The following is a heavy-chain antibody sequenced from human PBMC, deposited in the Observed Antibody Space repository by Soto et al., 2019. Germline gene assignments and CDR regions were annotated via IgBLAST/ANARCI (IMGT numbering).Heavy chain of an antibody. CDR2: IYHSGST. D-gene: IGHD3-10*01. V-gene: IGHV4-38-2*01. CDR3: ARGPYYYGSGSYYNQPTSPSNYYGMDV. CDR1: GYSISSGYY. Sequence: SETLSLTCAVSGYSISSGYYWGWIRQPPGKGLEWIGSIYHSGSTYYDPSLKSRVTISVDTSKNQFSLKLSSVTAADTAVYYCARGPYYYGSGSYYNQPTSPSNYYGMDVWGQGTTVTVSS. J-gene: IGHJ6*02.